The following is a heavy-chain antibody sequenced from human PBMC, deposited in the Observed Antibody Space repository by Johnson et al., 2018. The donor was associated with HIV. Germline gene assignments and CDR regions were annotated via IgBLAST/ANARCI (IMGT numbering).Heavy chain of an antibody. D-gene: IGHD6-19*01. CDR2: IRYDGSNK. V-gene: IGHV3-30*02. Sequence: QVQLVESGGRVVQPGGSLRLSCAASGFTFSHYGMHWVRQTPGKGLEWVAFIRYDGSNKYYADSVKGRFTICRDSSKATLFLEMNSLRAEDTARYYCVKDSETSSAPLDGAFDIWGQGTTVTVSS. J-gene: IGHJ3*02. CDR1: GFTFSHYG. CDR3: VKDSETSSAPLDGAFDI.